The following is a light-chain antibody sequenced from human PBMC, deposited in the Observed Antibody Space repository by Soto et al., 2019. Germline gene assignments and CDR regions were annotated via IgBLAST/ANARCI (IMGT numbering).Light chain of an antibody. CDR3: QQYGSSEII. CDR2: DIS. CDR1: QTVGTNF. J-gene: IGKJ5*01. Sequence: EIVLTQSPGTLSLSPGETATLSCRASQTVGTNFLAWYQQKPGQAPRLLIYDISSRATGIPDRFSGSVSGTDFTLTITRLEPEDFAVFYCQQYGSSEIIFGQGTRLEIK. V-gene: IGKV3-20*01.